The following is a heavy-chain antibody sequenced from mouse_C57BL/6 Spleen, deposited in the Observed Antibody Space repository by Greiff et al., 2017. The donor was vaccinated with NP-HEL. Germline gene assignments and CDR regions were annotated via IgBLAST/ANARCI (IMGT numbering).Heavy chain of an antibody. D-gene: IGHD2-5*01. J-gene: IGHJ3*01. CDR1: GYTFTDYE. CDR2: IDPETGGT. CDR3: TRKGTYYSNYTWFAY. Sequence: QVQLQQSGAELVRPGASVTLSCKASGYTFTDYEMHWVKQTPVHGLEWIGAIDPETGGTAYNQKFKGKAILTADKSSSTAYMELRSLTSEDSAVYYGTRKGTYYSNYTWFAYWGQGTLVTVSA. V-gene: IGHV1-15*01.